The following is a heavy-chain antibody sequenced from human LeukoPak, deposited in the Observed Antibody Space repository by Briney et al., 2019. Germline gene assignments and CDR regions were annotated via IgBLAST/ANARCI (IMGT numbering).Heavy chain of an antibody. J-gene: IGHJ4*02. CDR3: ARDNGHDIWDS. CDR1: GFTFSRYW. D-gene: IGHD3-9*01. V-gene: IGHV3-74*03. CDR2: ISPDGSTT. Sequence: GGSLRLSCAASGFTFSRYWMHWVRQAPGKGLMWVSRISPDGSTTLYADSVKGRFTISRDNARNSLYMHMNSLRAEDTAVYYCARDNGHDIWDSWGQGTLVTVSS.